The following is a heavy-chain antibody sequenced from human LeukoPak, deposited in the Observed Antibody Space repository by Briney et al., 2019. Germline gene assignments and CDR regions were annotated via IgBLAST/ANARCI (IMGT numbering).Heavy chain of an antibody. D-gene: IGHD5-18*01. CDR3: ARAVPIWIRPGYFDY. CDR1: GGSFSGYY. J-gene: IGHJ4*02. CDR2: INHSGST. V-gene: IGHV4-34*01. Sequence: SGTLSLTCAVYGGSFSGYYWSWIRQPPGKGLEWIGEINHSGSTNYNPSLKSRVTISVDTSKNQFSLKLSSVTAADTAVYYCARAVPIWIRPGYFDYWGQGTLVTVSS.